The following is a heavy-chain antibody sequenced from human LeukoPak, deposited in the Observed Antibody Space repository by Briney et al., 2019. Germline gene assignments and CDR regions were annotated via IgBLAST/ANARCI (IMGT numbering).Heavy chain of an antibody. CDR3: ARYPGGYCSGGSCYSGYYYCYMDV. CDR2: ISSSSSYI. Sequence: GGSLRLSCAASGFTFSSYSMNWVRQAPGKGLEWVSSISSSSSYIYYADSVKGRFTISRDNAKNSLYLQMNSLRAEDTAVYYCARYPGGYCSGGSCYSGYYYCYMDVWGKGTTVTISS. D-gene: IGHD2-15*01. CDR1: GFTFSSYS. J-gene: IGHJ6*03. V-gene: IGHV3-21*01.